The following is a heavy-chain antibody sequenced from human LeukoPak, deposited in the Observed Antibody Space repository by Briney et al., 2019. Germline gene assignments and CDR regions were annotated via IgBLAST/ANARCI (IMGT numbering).Heavy chain of an antibody. CDR3: ARFSSIAAAFDY. D-gene: IGHD6-13*01. V-gene: IGHV4-4*07. CDR2: IYTSGST. J-gene: IGHJ4*02. Sequence: SETLSLTCTVSGVSISIYYWSWIRQPAGKGLEWIGRIYTSGSTNYNPSLKSRVTMSVGTSKNQFSLKLSSVTAADTAVYYCARFSSIAAAFDYWGQGTLVTVSS. CDR1: GVSISIYY.